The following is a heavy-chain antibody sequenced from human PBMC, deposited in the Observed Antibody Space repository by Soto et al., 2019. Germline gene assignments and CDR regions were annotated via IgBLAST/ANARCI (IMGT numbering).Heavy chain of an antibody. CDR1: GITFSGFW. J-gene: IGHJ4*02. Sequence: VPLVESGGGSVQPGGSLRLSCVASGITFSGFWMHWVRQVPGKGVVWVARVDSAGSGTSYADSVKGRFTISRDNAKNTLSLQMDSLRVEDTAVYYCATVFEHWGQGIPVTVSS. V-gene: IGHV3-74*01. CDR3: ATVFEH. CDR2: VDSAGSGT.